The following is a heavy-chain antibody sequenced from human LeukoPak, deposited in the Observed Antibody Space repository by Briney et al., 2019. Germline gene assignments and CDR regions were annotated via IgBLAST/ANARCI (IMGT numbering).Heavy chain of an antibody. CDR3: AKDIGPRRIAARDYYYYMDV. CDR1: GGSISSSSYY. J-gene: IGHJ6*03. Sequence: ETLSLTCTVSGGSISSSSYYWGWIRQPPGKGLEWVSAISGRGGSTYYADSVKGRFTISRDNSKNTLYLQMNSLRAEDTAVYYCAKDIGPRRIAARDYYYYMDVWGKGTTVTVSS. D-gene: IGHD6-6*01. V-gene: IGHV3-23*01. CDR2: ISGRGGST.